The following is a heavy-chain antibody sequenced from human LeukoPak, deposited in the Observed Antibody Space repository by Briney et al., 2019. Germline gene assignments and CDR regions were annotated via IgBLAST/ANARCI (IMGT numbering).Heavy chain of an antibody. Sequence: KPSETLSLTCTVSGGSISSYYWSWIRQPPGKGLEWIGYIYYSGSTNCNPSLKSRVTISVDTSKNQFSLKLSSVTAADTAVYYCAREGGYCSSTSCPGGFDYWGQGTLVTVSS. CDR1: GGSISSYY. CDR3: AREGGYCSSTSCPGGFDY. D-gene: IGHD2-2*01. V-gene: IGHV4-59*01. CDR2: IYYSGST. J-gene: IGHJ4*02.